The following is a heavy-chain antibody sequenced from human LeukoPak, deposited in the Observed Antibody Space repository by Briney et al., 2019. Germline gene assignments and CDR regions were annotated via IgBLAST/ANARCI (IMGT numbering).Heavy chain of an antibody. V-gene: IGHV1-8*01. CDR1: GYTFTSYD. CDR2: MNPNSGNT. D-gene: IGHD3-16*01. Sequence: ASVKVSCKASGYTFTSYDINWMRQATGQGLEWMGWMNPNSGNTGYAQKFQGRVTMTRNTSISTAYMELSSLRSEDTAMYYCARGPEYRGSSSFGGMDVWGQGTTVTVSS. CDR3: ARGPEYRGSSSFGGMDV. J-gene: IGHJ6*02.